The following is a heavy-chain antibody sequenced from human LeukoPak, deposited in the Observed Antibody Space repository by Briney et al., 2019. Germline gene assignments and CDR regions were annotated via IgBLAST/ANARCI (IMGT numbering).Heavy chain of an antibody. J-gene: IGHJ3*02. CDR3: ARDRGALWYDTSGFAFDI. CDR1: GFTFSTSS. D-gene: IGHD3-22*01. Sequence: GGSLRLSCAASGFTFSTSSMSWVRQAPGKGLEWVSPISSSSYMFYADSVKGRVTISRDNAKKSLYLQMNSLRAEDTAVYYCARDRGALWYDTSGFAFDIWGQGTMVTVSS. CDR2: ISSSSYM. V-gene: IGHV3-21*01.